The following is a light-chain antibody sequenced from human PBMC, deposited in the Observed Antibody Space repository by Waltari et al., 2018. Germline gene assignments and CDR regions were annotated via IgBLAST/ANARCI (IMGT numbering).Light chain of an antibody. CDR3: SYYPDTHTPVV. Sequence: QSALTQPASVSGSPGQSVTIPCTGLSSHGHESRINSWFRQHPGKPPKLILYDVSNRASDISNRFSGYKSGNTASLTISRLQADDEADYFCSYYPDTHTPVVFGGGTKLTV. CDR2: DVS. CDR1: SSHGHESRI. V-gene: IGLV2-14*03. J-gene: IGLJ2*01.